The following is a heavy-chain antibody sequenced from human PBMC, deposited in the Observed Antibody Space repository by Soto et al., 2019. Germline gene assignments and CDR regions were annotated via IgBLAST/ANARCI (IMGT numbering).Heavy chain of an antibody. J-gene: IGHJ4*02. V-gene: IGHV1-18*01. D-gene: IGHD1-26*01. Sequence: QVQLVQSGAEVKKPGASVKVSCKASGYTFTSYGISWVRQAPGQGLEWMGWISAYNGNTNYAQKLQGIVTMTTDTSTGTAEVELRSLRSDDTAVYYCARDVRGGNFDYLGQGILVTVSS. CDR2: ISAYNGNT. CDR1: GYTFTSYG. CDR3: ARDVRGGNFDY.